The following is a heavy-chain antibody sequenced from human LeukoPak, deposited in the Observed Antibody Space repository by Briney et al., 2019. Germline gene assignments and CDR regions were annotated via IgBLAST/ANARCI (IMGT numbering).Heavy chain of an antibody. D-gene: IGHD4-17*01. Sequence: GGSLRLSCAASGFTFSSYSMNWVRQAPGKGLEWVSSIRSSSSYIYYADSVKGRFTISRDNAKNSLYLQMNSLRAEDTAVYYCARDSDMTTVTTGAFDIWGQGTMVTVSS. CDR3: ARDSDMTTVTTGAFDI. V-gene: IGHV3-21*01. CDR1: GFTFSSYS. CDR2: IRSSSSYI. J-gene: IGHJ3*02.